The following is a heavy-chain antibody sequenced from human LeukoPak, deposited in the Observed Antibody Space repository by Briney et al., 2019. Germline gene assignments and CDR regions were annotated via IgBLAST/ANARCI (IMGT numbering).Heavy chain of an antibody. CDR3: AKDVVGAINYFDY. V-gene: IGHV3-21*04. Sequence: PGGPLRLSCAASVFTFSSCSMNGVREAPGEGLEGVSSISSRNSYIYYGDSVKGRFTISRDNAKNSLYLQMNSLRDGDTAVYYCAKDVVGAINYFDYWGQGTLVTVSS. CDR1: VFTFSSCS. J-gene: IGHJ4*02. D-gene: IGHD1-26*01. CDR2: ISSRNSYI.